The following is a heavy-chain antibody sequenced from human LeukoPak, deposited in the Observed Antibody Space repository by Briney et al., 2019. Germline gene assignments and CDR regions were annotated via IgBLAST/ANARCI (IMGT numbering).Heavy chain of an antibody. V-gene: IGHV1-8*01. Sequence: GSVKVSCKASGYTFTSYDINWVRQAPGQGLEWMGWMNPNSGNTVYAQKFLGRVTMTRNTSISTAYMELSSLRSEDTAVYYCARGARFSSSWYRLFDYWGQGPLVTVSS. CDR3: ARGARFSSSWYRLFDY. J-gene: IGHJ4*02. D-gene: IGHD6-13*01. CDR1: GYTFTSYD. CDR2: MNPNSGNT.